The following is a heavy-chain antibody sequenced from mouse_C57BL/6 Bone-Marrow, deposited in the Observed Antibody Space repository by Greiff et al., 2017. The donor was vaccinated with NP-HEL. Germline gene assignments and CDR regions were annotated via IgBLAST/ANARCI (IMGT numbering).Heavy chain of an antibody. CDR3: ALIYPGHFDV. J-gene: IGHJ1*03. Sequence: QVQLQQPGAELVKPGASVKLSCKASGYTFTSYWMQWVKQRPGQGLEWIGEIDPSDSYTNYNQKFKGKATLTVDTSSSTAYMQLSSLTSEDSAVYYCALIYPGHFDVWGTGTTVTVSS. CDR2: IDPSDSYT. D-gene: IGHD2-3*01. V-gene: IGHV1-50*01. CDR1: GYTFTSYW.